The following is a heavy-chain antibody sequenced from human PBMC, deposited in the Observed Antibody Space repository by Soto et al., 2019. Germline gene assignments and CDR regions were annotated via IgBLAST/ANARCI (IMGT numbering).Heavy chain of an antibody. CDR2: INAYNGNT. V-gene: IGHV1-18*01. Sequence: QVQLVQSGAEVKKPGASVKVSCKASGYTFTNYGISWXRQASGQGLEWMGWINAYNGNTKYAQKLQGRVTMTTDTXXXXXXXXXXXXXSXXXXXXXCARDQAMAQFDYWGQGTLVTVSS. J-gene: IGHJ4*02. D-gene: IGHD5-18*01. CDR1: GYTFTNYG. CDR3: ARDQAMAQFDY.